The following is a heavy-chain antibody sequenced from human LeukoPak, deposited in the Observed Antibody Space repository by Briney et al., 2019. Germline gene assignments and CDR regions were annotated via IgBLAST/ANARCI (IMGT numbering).Heavy chain of an antibody. CDR1: GFTFSSYA. CDR2: ISGSGGST. D-gene: IGHD5/OR15-5a*01. J-gene: IGHJ4*02. V-gene: IGHV3-23*01. CDR3: AKSLRSTRQFDY. Sequence: GGSLRLSCAASGFTFSSYAMSWVRQAPGKGLEWVSAISGSGGSTYYADSVKGRFTISRDNSKNTPYLQMNSLRAEDTAVYYCAKSLRSTRQFDYWGQGTLVTVSS.